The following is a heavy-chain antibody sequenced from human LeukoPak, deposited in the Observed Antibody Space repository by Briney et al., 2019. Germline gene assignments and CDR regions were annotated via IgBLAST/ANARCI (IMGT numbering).Heavy chain of an antibody. CDR3: ARVNPREASDAFDI. Sequence: SETLSLTCTVSGGSISSSSYYWGWIRQPPGKGLEWIGSIYYSGSTYYNPSLKSRVTISVDTSKNQFSLKLSSVTAADTAVYYCARVNPREASDAFDIWGQGTMVTVSS. CDR1: GGSISSSSYY. J-gene: IGHJ3*02. CDR2: IYYSGST. D-gene: IGHD1-14*01. V-gene: IGHV4-39*01.